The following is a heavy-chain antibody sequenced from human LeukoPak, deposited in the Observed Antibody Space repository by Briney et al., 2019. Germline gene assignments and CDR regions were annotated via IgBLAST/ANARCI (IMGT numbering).Heavy chain of an antibody. J-gene: IGHJ4*02. CDR3: ARDLSTRQLIDY. D-gene: IGHD5/OR15-5a*01. CDR1: GFTFSDYS. CDR2: IWYDGSNK. V-gene: IGHV3-33*08. Sequence: GGSLRLSCAASGFTFSDYSMNWVRQAPGKGLEWVAVIWYDGSNKYYADSVKGRFTISRDNSKNTLYLQMNSLRAEDTAVYYCARDLSTRQLIDYSGQGTLVTVSS.